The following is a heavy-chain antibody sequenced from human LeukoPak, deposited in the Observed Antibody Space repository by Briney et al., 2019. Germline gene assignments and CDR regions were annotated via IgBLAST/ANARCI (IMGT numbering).Heavy chain of an antibody. J-gene: IGHJ4*02. D-gene: IGHD6-13*01. V-gene: IGHV3-23*01. CDR2: ISGTGGST. CDR3: AKGLAAAATIDY. CDR1: GFTVSSNY. Sequence: GGSLRLSCAASGFTVSSNYMSWVRQAPGKGLEWVSAISGTGGSTYYADSVKGRFAISRDNSKNTLYLQMNSLRAEDTAIYYCAKGLAAAATIDYWGQGTLVTVSS.